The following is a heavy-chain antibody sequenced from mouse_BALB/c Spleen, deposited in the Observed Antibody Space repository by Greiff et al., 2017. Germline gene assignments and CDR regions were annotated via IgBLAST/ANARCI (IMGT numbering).Heavy chain of an antibody. J-gene: IGHJ4*01. Sequence: VHVKQSGAELVKPGASVKLSCTASGFNIKDTYMHWVKQRPEQGLEWIGRIDPANGNTKYDPKFQGKATITADTSSNTAYLQLSSLTSEDTAVYYCEGEVDDMDEWGEGTTVTVS. V-gene: IGHV14-3*02. CDR1: GFNIKDTY. CDR2: IDPANGNT. CDR3: EGEVDDMDE.